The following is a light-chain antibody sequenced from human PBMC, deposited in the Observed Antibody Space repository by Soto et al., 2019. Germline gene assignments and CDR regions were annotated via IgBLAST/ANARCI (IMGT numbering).Light chain of an antibody. CDR2: STS. Sequence: QTVVTQEPSLTVSPGGTVTLTCASSTGAVTSGYYPNWFQQKPGQAPRALIYSTSNKHSWTPVRFSGSLLGGKASLTLSGVQLVAGVDNYCLLYYGASQWVFGGGTKLTVL. J-gene: IGLJ2*01. CDR3: LLYYGASQWV. CDR1: TGAVTSGYY. V-gene: IGLV7-43*01.